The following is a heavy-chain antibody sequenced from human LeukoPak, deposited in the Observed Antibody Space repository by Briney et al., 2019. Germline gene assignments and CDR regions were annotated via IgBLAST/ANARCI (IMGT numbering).Heavy chain of an antibody. J-gene: IGHJ4*02. V-gene: IGHV4-34*01. Sequence: PSETLSLTCAVYGGSFSGYYWSWIRQPPGKGLEWIGEINHSGSTNYNPSLKSRVTISVDTPKNQFSLKLSSVTAADTAVYYCARTFFNFWSGYYTYYFDYWGQGTLVTVSS. CDR3: ARTFFNFWSGYYTYYFDY. CDR1: GGSFSGYY. CDR2: INHSGST. D-gene: IGHD3-3*01.